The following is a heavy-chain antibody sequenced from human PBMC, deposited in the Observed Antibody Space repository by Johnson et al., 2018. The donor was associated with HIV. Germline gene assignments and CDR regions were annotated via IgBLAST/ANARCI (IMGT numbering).Heavy chain of an antibody. Sequence: VQLVESGGGLIQPGGSLRLSCAASGFTFSTYVMTWVRQAPGKGLEWVSVITNRGSATDYAHSVKVRFTISRDNSKNTLYLDMTRLRGGETAVYFCAKGGQQLADPFDIWGQGTLVTVSS. CDR3: AKGGQQLADPFDI. J-gene: IGHJ3*02. D-gene: IGHD6-13*01. CDR1: GFTFSTYV. CDR2: ITNRGSAT. V-gene: IGHV3-23*04.